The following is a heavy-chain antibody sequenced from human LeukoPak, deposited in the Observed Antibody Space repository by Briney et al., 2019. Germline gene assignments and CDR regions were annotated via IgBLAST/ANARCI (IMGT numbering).Heavy chain of an antibody. V-gene: IGHV4-4*07. CDR3: ARDRGSDAFDI. CDR1: GASITTYY. CDR2: SYTSGST. D-gene: IGHD3-10*01. Sequence: KPSETLSLTCTVSGASITTYYWVWIRQPAGKGLEWIGRSYTSGSTNYNPSLKSRVTMSLDTSKHQFSLRPTSVTAADTAVYYCARDRGSDAFDIWGQGTMVTVSS. J-gene: IGHJ3*02.